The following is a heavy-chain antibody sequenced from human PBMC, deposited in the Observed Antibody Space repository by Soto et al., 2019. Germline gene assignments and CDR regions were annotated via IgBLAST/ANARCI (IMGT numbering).Heavy chain of an antibody. Sequence: GGSLRLSCAASGFTFSSYAMHWVRQAPGKGLEYVSAISSNGGSTYYANSVKGRFTISRDNSKNTLYLQMGSLRAEDMAVYYCATVAAAGYHDAFDIWGQGTMVTVS. V-gene: IGHV3-64*01. CDR1: GFTFSSYA. CDR3: ATVAAAGYHDAFDI. J-gene: IGHJ3*02. D-gene: IGHD6-13*01. CDR2: ISSNGGST.